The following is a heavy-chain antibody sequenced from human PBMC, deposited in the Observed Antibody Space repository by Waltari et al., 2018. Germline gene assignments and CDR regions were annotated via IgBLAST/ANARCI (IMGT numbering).Heavy chain of an antibody. D-gene: IGHD6-13*01. CDR2: ISSSSSYI. CDR3: ARYSSTTGAFDI. J-gene: IGHJ3*02. Sequence: EVQLVESGGGLVKPGGSLRLSCAASGFTFSSYSMNWVRQAPGKGLEWVSSISSSSSYIYYADSVKGRFTISRDNAKNSLYLQMNSLRAEDTAVYYCARYSSTTGAFDIWGQGTMVTVSS. V-gene: IGHV3-21*01. CDR1: GFTFSSYS.